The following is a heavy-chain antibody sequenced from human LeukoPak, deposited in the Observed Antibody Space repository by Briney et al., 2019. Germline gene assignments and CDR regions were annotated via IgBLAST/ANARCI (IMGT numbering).Heavy chain of an antibody. CDR3: WHPLLHGAVS. Sequence: PGGSLRLSCAVSGFTFSVSWMSWVRQAPGRGLEWVAHIKQDGSVTGYVDSVKGRFTISRDNAKNSLYLQMTTLTAEDSAVYYGWHPLLHGAVSWGQGTLVTVSS. D-gene: IGHD3-3*01. V-gene: IGHV3-7*01. CDR2: IKQDGSVT. CDR1: GFTFSVSW. J-gene: IGHJ5*02.